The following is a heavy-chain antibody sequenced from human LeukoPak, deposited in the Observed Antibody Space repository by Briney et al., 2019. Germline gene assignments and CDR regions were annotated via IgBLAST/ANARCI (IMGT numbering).Heavy chain of an antibody. Sequence: SETLSLTCTVSGGSISSGGYYWSWIRQHPGKGLEWIGYIYYSGSTYYNPSLKSRVTISVDTPKNQFSLKLSSVTAADTAVYYCARVMGISYSSSWYYFDYWGQGTLVTVSS. J-gene: IGHJ4*02. V-gene: IGHV4-31*03. CDR3: ARVMGISYSSSWYYFDY. CDR2: IYYSGST. D-gene: IGHD6-13*01. CDR1: GGSISSGGYY.